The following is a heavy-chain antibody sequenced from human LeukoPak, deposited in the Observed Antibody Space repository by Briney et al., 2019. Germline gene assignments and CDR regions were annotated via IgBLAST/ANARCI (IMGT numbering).Heavy chain of an antibody. V-gene: IGHV3-30*04. Sequence: GRPLRLSCAASGFAFSAHAIHWVRQATGKGLEWVAVMSYNGNNKYHADSVKGRFSISRDNSKDTLYLQMDSLRTEDTAVYFCVRDFGAGYDFWRGPDCWGQGTLVTVSS. CDR2: MSYNGNNK. J-gene: IGHJ4*02. D-gene: IGHD3-3*01. CDR3: VRDFGAGYDFWRGPDC. CDR1: GFAFSAHA.